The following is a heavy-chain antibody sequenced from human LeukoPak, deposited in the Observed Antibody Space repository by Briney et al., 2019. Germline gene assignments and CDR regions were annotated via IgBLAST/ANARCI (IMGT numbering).Heavy chain of an antibody. J-gene: IGHJ4*02. CDR2: IIPIFGTA. CDR3: ARDRVRGSSWHFDY. D-gene: IGHD6-13*01. V-gene: IGHV1-69*13. Sequence: ASVKVSCKASGGTFSIYVISWVRQAPGQGREWMGGIIPIFGTANYAQKFQGRVTITAEESTSTAYMELSSLRSEDTAVYYCARDRVRGSSWHFDYWGQGTLVTVSS. CDR1: GGTFSIYV.